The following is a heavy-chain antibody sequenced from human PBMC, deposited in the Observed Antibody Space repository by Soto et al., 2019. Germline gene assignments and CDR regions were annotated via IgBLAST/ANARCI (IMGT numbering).Heavy chain of an antibody. Sequence: PGGSLRLSCAASGFTFSSYSMNWVRQAPGKGLEWVSSISSSSYIYYADSVKGRFTISRDNAKNSLYLQMNSLRAEDTAVYYCARDTYYYGSGSYGLWGQGTLVTVSS. CDR3: ARDTYYYGSGSYGL. D-gene: IGHD3-10*01. V-gene: IGHV3-21*01. CDR1: GFTFSSYS. CDR2: ISSSSYI. J-gene: IGHJ4*02.